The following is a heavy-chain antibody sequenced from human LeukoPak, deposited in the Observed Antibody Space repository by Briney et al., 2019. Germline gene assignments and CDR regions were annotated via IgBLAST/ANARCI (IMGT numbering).Heavy chain of an antibody. CDR3: ARDFYVKSDIVVEL. V-gene: IGHV1-2*02. Sequence: ASVKVSCKASGYTFTGYYMHWVRQAPGQGLEWMGWINPNSGGTNYAQKFQGRVTMTGDTSISTAYMELSRLRSDDTAVYYCARDFYVKSDIVVELWGQGTLVTVSS. J-gene: IGHJ4*02. D-gene: IGHD2-2*01. CDR2: INPNSGGT. CDR1: GYTFTGYY.